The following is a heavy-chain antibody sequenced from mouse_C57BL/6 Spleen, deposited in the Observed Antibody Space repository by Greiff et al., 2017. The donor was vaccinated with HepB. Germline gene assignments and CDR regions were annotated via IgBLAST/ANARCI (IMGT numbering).Heavy chain of an antibody. Sequence: VQLQQPGAELVKPGASVKLSCKASGYTFTSYWMHWVKQRPGQGLEWIGMIHPNSGSTNYNEKFKSKATLTVDKSSSTAYMQFSSLTSEDSAVYYCARRDDYGSKGYFDVWGTGTTVTVSS. CDR1: GYTFTSYW. CDR2: IHPNSGST. J-gene: IGHJ1*03. D-gene: IGHD1-1*01. CDR3: ARRDDYGSKGYFDV. V-gene: IGHV1-64*01.